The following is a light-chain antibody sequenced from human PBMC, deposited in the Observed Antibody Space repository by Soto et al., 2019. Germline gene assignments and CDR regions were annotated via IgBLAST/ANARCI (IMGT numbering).Light chain of an antibody. CDR1: ERVAKW. CDR2: DVS. CDR3: QQYKLRST. Sequence: DIPMTQSPSSLSASVGDTVTITCRASERVAKWLAWYHQKPGNAPKVLIYDVSKLGSGVPSRFSGSGSETEFTLSITGLKPEISPDLFRQQYKLRSTVGQGTKVEV. J-gene: IGKJ1*01. V-gene: IGKV1-5*01.